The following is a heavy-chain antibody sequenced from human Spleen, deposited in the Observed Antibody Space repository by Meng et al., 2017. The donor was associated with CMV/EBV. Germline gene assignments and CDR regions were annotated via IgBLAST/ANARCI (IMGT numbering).Heavy chain of an antibody. CDR2: IYNDGSSA. V-gene: IGHV3-23*03. D-gene: IGHD2-15*01. CDR1: GFTFSSYA. Sequence: GESLKISCAASGFTFSSYAMNWVRQAPGKGLEWVSLIYNDGSSAYYTDSVKGRFTISRDNSKNTLYLQMDSLRAEDTAVYYCARDATLPDYWGQGTLVTVSS. J-gene: IGHJ4*02. CDR3: ARDATLPDY.